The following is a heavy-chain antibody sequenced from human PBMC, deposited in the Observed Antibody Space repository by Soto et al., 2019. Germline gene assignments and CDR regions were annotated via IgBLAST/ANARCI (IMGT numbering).Heavy chain of an antibody. D-gene: IGHD2-15*01. V-gene: IGHV2-5*02. CDR3: AHRPSYCSGGSCYSGFDY. CDR2: IYWDDDK. CDR1: GFSLSTSGVG. Sequence: QITLTESGPTLVKPTQTLTLTCTFSGFSLSTSGVGVGWIRQPPGKALEWLALIYWDDDKRYSPSLKSRLTITKDTSKNQVVLTMTNMYPVDTATYYCAHRPSYCSGGSCYSGFDYCGQGTLVTVSS. J-gene: IGHJ4*02.